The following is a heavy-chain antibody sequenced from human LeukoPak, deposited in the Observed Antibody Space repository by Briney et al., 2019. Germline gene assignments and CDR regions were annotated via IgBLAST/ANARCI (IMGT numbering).Heavy chain of an antibody. CDR2: IYHSGST. D-gene: IGHD3-22*01. J-gene: IGHJ4*02. CDR1: GYSISGGYY. V-gene: IGHV4-38-2*02. Sequence: NASETLSLTCTVSGYSISGGYYWGWIRQPPGKGLEWIGSIYHSGSTYYNPSLKSRVTISVDTSKNQFSLKLSSVTAADTAVYYCARDWSFFSGGYLRRREFDYWGQGTLVTVSS. CDR3: ARDWSFFSGGYLRRREFDY.